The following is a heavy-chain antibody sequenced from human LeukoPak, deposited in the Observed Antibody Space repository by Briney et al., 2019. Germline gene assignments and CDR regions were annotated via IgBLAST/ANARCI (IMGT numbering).Heavy chain of an antibody. J-gene: IGHJ3*01. CDR1: GGSISSYD. CDR3: ASSLWFWENHDAFHL. V-gene: IGHV4-59*01. D-gene: IGHD3-10*01. CDR2: IYYSGST. Sequence: PSETLSLTCAVPGGSISSYDWSWIRQPPGKGLEWIGYIYYSGSTNYNPSLKSRVTISVDTSKNQFSLKLSSVTAADTAVYYCASSLWFWENHDAFHLWGQGTMVTVSS.